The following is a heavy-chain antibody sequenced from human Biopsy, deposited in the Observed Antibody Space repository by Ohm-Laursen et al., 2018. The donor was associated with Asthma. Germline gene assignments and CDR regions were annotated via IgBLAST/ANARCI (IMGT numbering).Heavy chain of an antibody. J-gene: IGHJ6*02. Sequence: SLRLSCAASRFPFENYAMYWVRQTPGKGPEWVALISYDGREKAYLDSVKGRFTISRDNFKRTLHLQMSSLRPEDSATYYCAKDRFDGSVTSSYYYYGIDVWGQGTTVTVSS. CDR1: RFPFENYA. CDR2: ISYDGREK. CDR3: AKDRFDGSVTSSYYYYGIDV. V-gene: IGHV3-30*18. D-gene: IGHD3-10*01.